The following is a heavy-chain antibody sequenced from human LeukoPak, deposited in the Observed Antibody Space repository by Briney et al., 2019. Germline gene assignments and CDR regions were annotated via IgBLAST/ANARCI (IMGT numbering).Heavy chain of an antibody. CDR3: AKDLHSRASCY. V-gene: IGHV3-30*18. CDR1: GFTFNNAW. CDR2: ISYDGSDK. D-gene: IGHD3-22*01. Sequence: GGSLRLSCAASGFTFNNAWMSWVRQAPGKGLEWVAVISYDGSDKYLADSVKGRFTISRDNSKNTLDLQMNSLRPEDTAVYYCAKDLHSRASCYWGQGTLVTVPS. J-gene: IGHJ4*02.